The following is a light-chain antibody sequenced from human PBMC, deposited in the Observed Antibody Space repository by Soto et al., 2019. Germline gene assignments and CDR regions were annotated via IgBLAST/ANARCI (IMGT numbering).Light chain of an antibody. Sequence: QSALTQPASVSGSPGQSITLSCTGTSSDIGGYDYVSWYQRHPGKAPKLIIYDVNNRPSGVSNRVPGSKSGNTASLTISGLQAEDEADYYCTSYASGSSHVVFGGGTKVTVL. CDR3: TSYASGSSHVV. V-gene: IGLV2-14*01. CDR1: SSDIGGYDY. J-gene: IGLJ2*01. CDR2: DVN.